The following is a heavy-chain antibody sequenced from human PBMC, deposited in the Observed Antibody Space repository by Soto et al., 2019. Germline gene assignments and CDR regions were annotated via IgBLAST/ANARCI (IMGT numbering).Heavy chain of an antibody. CDR3: VGSTGWWSFLY. V-gene: IGHV1-3*04. CDR1: GYTFTTYD. J-gene: IGHJ1*01. CDR2: IKTATGHA. D-gene: IGHD6-19*01. Sequence: QVQLVQSGAEVQRPGASVKVSCQASGYTFTTYDIHWVRQAPGQSLEWIGWIKTATGHAKYSQKFQDRVTMTRETAASTGQMEFSSLRSEDTAVYFCVGSTGWWSFLYWGQGSLVTVAS.